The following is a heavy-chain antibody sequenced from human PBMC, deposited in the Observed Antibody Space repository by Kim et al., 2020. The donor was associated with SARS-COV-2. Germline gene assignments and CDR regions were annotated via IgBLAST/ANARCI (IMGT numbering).Heavy chain of an antibody. V-gene: IGHV1-18*01. Sequence: QKLQGRVTMTTDTSPSTAYMELRSLGSDDTAVYYCARTLDYYGSGSPFDYWGQGTLVTVSS. CDR3: ARTLDYYGSGSPFDY. D-gene: IGHD3-10*01. J-gene: IGHJ4*02.